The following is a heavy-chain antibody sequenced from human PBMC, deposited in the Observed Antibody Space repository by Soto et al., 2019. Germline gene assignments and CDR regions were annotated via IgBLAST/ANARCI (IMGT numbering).Heavy chain of an antibody. Sequence: QVQLQESGPGLVKPSQTLSLTCTVSGGSISSGGYYWSWIRQHPGKGLEWIGYIYYSGSTYYNPSLKSRVTISAYTSKNQFPLKLSSVTAAETGVDYCARGGGGGDYELYYWGQGTLVTVSS. D-gene: IGHD4-17*01. CDR1: GGSISSGGYY. CDR3: ARGGGGGDYELYY. V-gene: IGHV4-31*03. J-gene: IGHJ4*02. CDR2: IYYSGST.